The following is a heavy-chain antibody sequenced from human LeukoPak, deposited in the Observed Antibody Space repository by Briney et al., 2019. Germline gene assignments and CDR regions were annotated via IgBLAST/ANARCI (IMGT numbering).Heavy chain of an antibody. CDR2: INPNSGGT. Sequence: GASVKVSCKASGYTFTGYYMHWVRQAPGQGLEWMGWINPNSGGTNYAQKFRGWVTMTRDTSISTAYMELSRLRSDDTAVYYCARGTVAEGYFDYWGQGTLVTVSS. CDR3: ARGTVAEGYFDY. CDR1: GYTFTGYY. V-gene: IGHV1-2*04. J-gene: IGHJ4*02. D-gene: IGHD1-26*01.